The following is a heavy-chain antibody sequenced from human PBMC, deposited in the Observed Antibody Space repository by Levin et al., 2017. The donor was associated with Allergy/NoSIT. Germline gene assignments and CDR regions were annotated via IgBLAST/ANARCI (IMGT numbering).Heavy chain of an antibody. CDR3: ARDFGSGWFGNWFDP. Sequence: ASVKVSCKASGYTFTSYGISWVRQAPGQGLEWMGWISAYNGNTNYAQKLQGRVTMTTDTSTSTAYMELRSLRSDDTAVYYCARDFGSGWFGNWFDPWGQGTLVTVSS. CDR2: ISAYNGNT. J-gene: IGHJ5*02. CDR1: GYTFTSYG. V-gene: IGHV1-18*01. D-gene: IGHD6-19*01.